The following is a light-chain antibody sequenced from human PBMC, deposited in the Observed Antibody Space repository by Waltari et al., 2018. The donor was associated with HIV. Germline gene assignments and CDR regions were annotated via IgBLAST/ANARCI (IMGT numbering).Light chain of an antibody. V-gene: IGKV3-11*01. Sequence: EIVLTQSPATLSLSPGERATFSCRASQSVSSYFAWYQQKAGQAPRLLIYDASNRATGIPARFSGSGSGTDFTLTISRLEPEDFAVYYCQQRSNWAVTFGGGTKVEIK. J-gene: IGKJ4*01. CDR2: DAS. CDR3: QQRSNWAVT. CDR1: QSVSSY.